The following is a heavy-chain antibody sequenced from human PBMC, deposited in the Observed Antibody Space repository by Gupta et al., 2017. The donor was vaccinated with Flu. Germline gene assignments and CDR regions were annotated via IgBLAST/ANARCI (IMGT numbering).Heavy chain of an antibody. CDR3: ARAPDRVYVMDV. CDR2: IFSSGST. CDR1: GGSITGYY. D-gene: IGHD3-22*01. Sequence: QVQLQESGPGLVKPSETLSLTCTVSGGSITGYYWSWIRQPPGKGLEWIGYIFSSGSTNFNPSLKSRVTISLDTSKNQFSLKLISVTAADTAVYFCARAPDRVYVMDVWGQGTTGTVSS. V-gene: IGHV4-59*01. J-gene: IGHJ6*02.